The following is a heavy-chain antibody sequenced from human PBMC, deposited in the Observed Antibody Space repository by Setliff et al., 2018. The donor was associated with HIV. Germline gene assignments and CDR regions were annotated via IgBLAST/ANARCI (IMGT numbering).Heavy chain of an antibody. CDR1: GGSVSSYF. CDR3: AREIYGGNSRPFDY. V-gene: IGHV4-59*02. D-gene: IGHD4-17*01. Sequence: SETLSLTCTVSGGSVSSYFWSWIRQPPGKGLEWIGYIYYNGDTNYSPSLKSRVTISVDTSKNQVSLKLSSVTAADTAVYYCAREIYGGNSRPFDYWGQGTLVTVSS. J-gene: IGHJ4*02. CDR2: IYYNGDT.